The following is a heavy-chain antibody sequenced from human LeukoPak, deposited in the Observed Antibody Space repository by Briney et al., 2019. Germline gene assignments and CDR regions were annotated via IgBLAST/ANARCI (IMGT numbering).Heavy chain of an antibody. CDR2: IIPILGIA. CDR3: ARDYGGNSGRDY. D-gene: IGHD4-23*01. J-gene: IGHJ4*02. Sequence: SVKVSCKASGGTFSSYAISWVRLAPGQGLEWMGRIIPILGIANYAQKFQGRVTITADKSTSTAYMELSSLRSEDTAVYYCARDYGGNSGRDYWGQGTLVTVSS. CDR1: GGTFSSYA. V-gene: IGHV1-69*04.